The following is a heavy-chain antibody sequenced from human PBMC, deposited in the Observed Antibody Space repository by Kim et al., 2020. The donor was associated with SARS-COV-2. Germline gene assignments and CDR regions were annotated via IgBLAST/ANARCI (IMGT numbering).Heavy chain of an antibody. Sequence: GGSLRLSCAASGFTFSSYGMHWVRQAPGKGLEWVAVISYDGSNKYYADSVKGRFTISRDNSKNTLYLQMNSLRAEDTAVYYCAKPLAGSGSYVAYYYGMDVWGQGTTVTVSS. CDR3: AKPLAGSGSYVAYYYGMDV. CDR1: GFTFSSYG. V-gene: IGHV3-30*18. D-gene: IGHD3-10*01. J-gene: IGHJ6*02. CDR2: ISYDGSNK.